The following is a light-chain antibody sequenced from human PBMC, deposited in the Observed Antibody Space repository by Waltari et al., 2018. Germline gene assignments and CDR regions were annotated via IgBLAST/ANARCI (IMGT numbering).Light chain of an antibody. CDR3: LQYNGEPRT. CDR1: QKINSW. V-gene: IGKV1-5*03. CDR2: KAS. J-gene: IGKJ1*01. Sequence: DIQMTQSPSTLSASVGDRVTITCRASQKINSWLAWHQQKPGKAPKLLIYKASSLESGVPSRFSGSGSGTEFTLTISSLQPDDFETYYCLQYNGEPRTFGQGTKVEVK.